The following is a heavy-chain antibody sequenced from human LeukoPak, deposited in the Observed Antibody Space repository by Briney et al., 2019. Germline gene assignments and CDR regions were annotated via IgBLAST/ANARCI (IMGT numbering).Heavy chain of an antibody. D-gene: IGHD3-22*01. CDR1: GYTFTSYG. CDR3: ARGLHYDSSGYYYVGSGAAFDI. V-gene: IGHV1-18*01. Sequence: ASVTVSCKASGYTFTSYGISWVRQAPGQGLEWMGWISAYNGNTNYAQKLQGRVTMTTDTSTSTAYMELRSLRSDDTAVYYCARGLHYDSSGYYYVGSGAAFDIWGQGTMVTVSS. CDR2: ISAYNGNT. J-gene: IGHJ3*02.